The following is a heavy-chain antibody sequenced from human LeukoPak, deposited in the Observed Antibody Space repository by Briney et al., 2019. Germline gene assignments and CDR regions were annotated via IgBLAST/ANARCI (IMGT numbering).Heavy chain of an antibody. D-gene: IGHD3-9*01. V-gene: IGHV4-39*01. CDR2: IYYSGST. J-gene: IGHJ4*02. CDR1: GGSISSSSYY. Sequence: SETLSLTCTVSGGSISSSSYYWGWIRQPPGKGLEWIGSIYYSGSTYYNPSLKSRVAISVDTSKNQFSLKLSSVTAADTAVYYCAKIYDILTGYEVDWGQGTLVTVSS. CDR3: AKIYDILTGYEVD.